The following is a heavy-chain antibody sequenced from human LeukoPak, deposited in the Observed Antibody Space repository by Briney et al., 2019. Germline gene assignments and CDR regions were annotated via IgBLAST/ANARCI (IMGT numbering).Heavy chain of an antibody. Sequence: GGSLRLSCAASGVTFSSYSMNWVRQAPGKGLEWVSYISSSSSTIYYADSVKGRFTISRDNAKNSLYLQMNSLRAEDTAVYYCARDLIGWFGELYYGMDVWGQGTTVTVSS. CDR2: ISSSSSTI. CDR1: GVTFSSYS. CDR3: ARDLIGWFGELYYGMDV. V-gene: IGHV3-48*01. D-gene: IGHD3-10*01. J-gene: IGHJ6*02.